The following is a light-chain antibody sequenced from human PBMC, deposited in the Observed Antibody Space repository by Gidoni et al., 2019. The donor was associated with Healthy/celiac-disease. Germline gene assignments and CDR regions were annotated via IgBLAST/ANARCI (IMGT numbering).Light chain of an antibody. V-gene: IGKV4-1*01. CDR3: QQYYSTPPYT. Sequence: DIAMTQSPDSLAVSLGERATINCKSSQSVLYSPNNKNYLAWYQQKPGQPPKLLIYWASTRESGVPDRFSGSGSGTDFTLTISSLQAEDVAVYYCQQYYSTPPYTFGQGTKLEIK. CDR1: QSVLYSPNNKNY. J-gene: IGKJ2*01. CDR2: WAS.